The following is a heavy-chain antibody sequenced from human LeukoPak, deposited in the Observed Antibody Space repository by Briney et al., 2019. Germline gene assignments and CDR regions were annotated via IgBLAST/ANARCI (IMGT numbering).Heavy chain of an antibody. J-gene: IGHJ4*02. CDR1: GFTFSSYA. V-gene: IGHV3-64*01. CDR3: ARDAYDFWSGYSDY. D-gene: IGHD3-3*01. CDR2: ISSNGGST. Sequence: GGSLRLSCAASGFTFSSYAMHWVRQAPGKGLEYVSAISSNGGSTYYANSVKGRFTISRDNSKNTLYLQTGSLRAEDMAVYYCARDAYDFWSGYSDYWGQGTLVTVSS.